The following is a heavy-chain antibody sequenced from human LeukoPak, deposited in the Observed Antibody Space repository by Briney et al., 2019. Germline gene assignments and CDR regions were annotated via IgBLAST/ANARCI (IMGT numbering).Heavy chain of an antibody. J-gene: IGHJ4*02. Sequence: RASETLSLTCTVSGGSISSSSYYWGWIRQPPGKGLEWIGSIYYSGSTYYNPSLKSRVTISVDTSKSQFSLKLSSVTAADTAVYYCARGPDYYGSGSCFDYWGQGTLVTVSS. V-gene: IGHV4-39*07. CDR3: ARGPDYYGSGSCFDY. D-gene: IGHD3-10*01. CDR2: IYYSGST. CDR1: GGSISSSSYY.